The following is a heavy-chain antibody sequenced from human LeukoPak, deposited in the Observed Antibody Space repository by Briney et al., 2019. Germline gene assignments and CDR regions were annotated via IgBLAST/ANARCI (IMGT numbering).Heavy chain of an antibody. V-gene: IGHV3-74*03. CDR1: GITLSDYW. CDR2: INSDGTST. D-gene: IGHD3-10*01. J-gene: IGHJ4*02. CDR3: ARAGHRRGVRGVIDY. Sequence: GGSLRLSCAVSGITLSDYWMHWVRQTPDKRLVWVSRINSDGTSTTYADSVKGRFTISRDNSKNTLYLQMNSLRAEDTAVYYCARAGHRRGVRGVIDYWGQGTLVTVSS.